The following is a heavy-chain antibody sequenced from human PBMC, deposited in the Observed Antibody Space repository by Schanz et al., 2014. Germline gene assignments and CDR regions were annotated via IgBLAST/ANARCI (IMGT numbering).Heavy chain of an antibody. J-gene: IGHJ4*02. Sequence: VQLLESGGGLVQPGGSLKLSCSASGFTFRNSALSWVRQAPGKGLAWVSAISGSGGSTYYADSVKGRFTISRDNSNHTLYLQMNSLRADDTAVYYCAKERIAAAWTFDYWGQGTLVTVSS. CDR3: AKERIAAAWTFDY. CDR1: GFTFRNSA. V-gene: IGHV3-23*01. D-gene: IGHD6-13*01. CDR2: ISGSGGST.